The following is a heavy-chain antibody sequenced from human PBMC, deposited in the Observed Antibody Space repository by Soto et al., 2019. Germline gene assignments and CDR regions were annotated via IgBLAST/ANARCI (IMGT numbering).Heavy chain of an antibody. J-gene: IGHJ5*02. CDR2: IYHGGTT. V-gene: IGHV4-39*01. CDR3: ASPVAYGSYGRFDP. D-gene: IGHD4-17*01. CDR1: GGSISSSGYD. Sequence: QLQLQESGPGLVKPSETLAITCTVSGGSISSSGYDWGWIRQPPGKGLEWIGSIYHGGTTYYNPSLKSRVTISVDTSKNQFSLELKSATAADTAVYFCASPVAYGSYGRFDPWGQGTLVTVSS.